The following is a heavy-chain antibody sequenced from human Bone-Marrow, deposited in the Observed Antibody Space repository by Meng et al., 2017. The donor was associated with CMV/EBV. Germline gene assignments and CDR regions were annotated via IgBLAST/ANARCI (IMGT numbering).Heavy chain of an antibody. J-gene: IGHJ4*02. Sequence: ASVKVSCKASGYTFTGYYMHWVRQAPGQGLEWMGWINPNSGGTNYAQKFQGRVTMTRDTSISPAYMELSRLRSDDTAVYYCARESLAARPQYYFDYWGQGTLVTVSS. V-gene: IGHV1-2*02. CDR3: ARESLAARPQYYFDY. D-gene: IGHD6-6*01. CDR2: INPNSGGT. CDR1: GYTFTGYY.